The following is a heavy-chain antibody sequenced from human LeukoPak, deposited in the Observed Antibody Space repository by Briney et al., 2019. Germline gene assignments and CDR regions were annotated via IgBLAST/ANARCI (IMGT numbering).Heavy chain of an antibody. CDR3: ARVHRWLQLNRAIHYYFDY. J-gene: IGHJ4*02. D-gene: IGHD5-24*01. CDR2: ISSSSSTI. V-gene: IGHV3-48*01. Sequence: GGSLRLSCAASGFTFSSYSMNWVRQAPGKGLEWVSYISSSSSTIYYADSVKGRFTISRDNAKNSLYLQMNSLRAEDTAVYYCARVHRWLQLNRAIHYYFDYWGQGTLVTVSS. CDR1: GFTFSSYS.